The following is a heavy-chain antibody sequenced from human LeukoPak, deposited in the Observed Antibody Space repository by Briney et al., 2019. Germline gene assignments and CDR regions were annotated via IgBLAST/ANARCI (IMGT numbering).Heavy chain of an antibody. CDR3: ARQGYCSSTSCYLWFDP. V-gene: IGHV4-39*01. CDR2: IYYSGST. D-gene: IGHD2-2*01. Sequence: SETLSLTCTVSGGSISSSSYYWGWIRQPPGKGLEWIGSIYYSGSTYYNPSLKSRVTISVDTSKNQFSPKLSSVTAADTAVYYCARQGYCSSTSCYLWFDPWAREPWSPSPQ. J-gene: IGHJ5*02. CDR1: GGSISSSSYY.